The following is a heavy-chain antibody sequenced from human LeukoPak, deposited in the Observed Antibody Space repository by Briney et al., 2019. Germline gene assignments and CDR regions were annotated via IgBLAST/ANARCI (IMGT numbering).Heavy chain of an antibody. CDR2: IYTSGST. CDR1: GGSISSGSYY. CDR3: ARRRAGWLHTPNYYYYYMDV. J-gene: IGHJ6*03. V-gene: IGHV4-61*02. Sequence: SQTLSLTCTVSGGSISSGSYYWSWIRQPAGKGLEWIGRIYTSGSTNYNPSLKSRVTISVDTSKSQFSLKLSSVTAADTAVYYCARRRAGWLHTPNYYYYYMDVWGKGTTVTISS. D-gene: IGHD5-24*01.